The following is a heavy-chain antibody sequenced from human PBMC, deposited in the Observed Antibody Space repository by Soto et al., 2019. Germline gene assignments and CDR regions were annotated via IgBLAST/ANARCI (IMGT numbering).Heavy chain of an antibody. J-gene: IGHJ4*02. CDR2: NSAYNGNT. D-gene: IGHD3-10*01. Sequence: ASVKVSCKASGYTFTSYGISCVRQAPQQGLEWMGWNSAYNGNTNYAQKLQGRVTMATDTSTSTAYMELRSLRSDDTAVYYCARMYYYGSGSYYLDYWGQGTLVTVSS. CDR3: ARMYYYGSGSYYLDY. V-gene: IGHV1-18*01. CDR1: GYTFTSYG.